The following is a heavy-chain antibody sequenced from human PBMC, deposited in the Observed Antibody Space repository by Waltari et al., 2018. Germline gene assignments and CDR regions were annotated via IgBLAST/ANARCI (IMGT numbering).Heavy chain of an antibody. D-gene: IGHD3-22*01. Sequence: QITLKESGPTLVKPTQTLTLTCTFSGFSLSTSGVGVGWIRQPPGKALEWLALIYWDDDKRYSPSLKSRLTITKDTSKNQVVLTMTNMDPVDTATYYCAHLSITMIVVVTPTSHEYFQHWGQGTLVTVSS. CDR2: IYWDDDK. J-gene: IGHJ1*01. CDR1: GFSLSTSGVG. V-gene: IGHV2-5*02. CDR3: AHLSITMIVVVTPTSHEYFQH.